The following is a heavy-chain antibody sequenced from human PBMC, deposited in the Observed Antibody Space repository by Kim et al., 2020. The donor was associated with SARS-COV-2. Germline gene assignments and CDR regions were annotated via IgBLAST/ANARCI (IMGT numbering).Heavy chain of an antibody. CDR2: IYHSGST. Sequence: SETLSLTCTVSGYSISSGYYWGWIRQPPGKGLEWIGSIYHSGSTYYNPSLKSRVTISVDTSKNQFSLKLSSVTAADTAVYYCASRPTAVSYHHYNRDYWGQGTLVSVSS. CDR3: ASRPTAVSYHHYNRDY. D-gene: IGHD1-26*01. V-gene: IGHV4-38-2*02. J-gene: IGHJ4*02. CDR1: GYSISSGYY.